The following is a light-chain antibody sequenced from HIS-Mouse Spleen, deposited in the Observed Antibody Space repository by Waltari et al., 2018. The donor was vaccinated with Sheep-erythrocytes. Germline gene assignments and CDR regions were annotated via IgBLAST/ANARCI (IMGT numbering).Light chain of an antibody. V-gene: IGLV2-11*01. Sequence: QSALTQPRSVSGSPGQPVTISCTGTSSDVGGYTYVSWYQQHPGKAPKLMFYDVSKRPSGVPDRFSGSKSGNTASLTISGLQAEDEADYYCCSYAGSYTFVVFGGGTKLTVL. CDR1: SSDVGGYTY. CDR3: CSYAGSYTFVV. J-gene: IGLJ2*01. CDR2: DVS.